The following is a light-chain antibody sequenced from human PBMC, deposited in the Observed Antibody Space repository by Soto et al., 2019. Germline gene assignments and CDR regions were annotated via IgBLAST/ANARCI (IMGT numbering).Light chain of an antibody. V-gene: IGKV3-11*01. CDR3: QQSSNLIT. CDR2: DAS. J-gene: IGKJ5*01. CDR1: QSVSSY. Sequence: EIVLTQSPATLSLSPGERATLSCRASQSVSSYLAWYQQKPGQAPRLLIYDASNRATGIPARFSGSGSGTDFTLTISSLEPEEFAVYYCQQSSNLITFGQGTRLEIK.